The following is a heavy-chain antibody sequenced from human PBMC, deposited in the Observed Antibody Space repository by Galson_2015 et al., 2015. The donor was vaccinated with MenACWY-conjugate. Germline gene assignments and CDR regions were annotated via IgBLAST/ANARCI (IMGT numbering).Heavy chain of an antibody. J-gene: IGHJ4*02. CDR1: GFTFSNYA. D-gene: IGHD3-3*01. Sequence: SLRLSCAASGFTFSNYAMSWVRQAPGKGLEWVSAISGGAGSTYYADSVKGRFTITRDNSKNTLYVQMKSLRAEDTAIYYCARESPHLELDYWGQGPLVTVSS. CDR3: ARESPHLELDY. CDR2: ISGGAGST. V-gene: IGHV3-23*01.